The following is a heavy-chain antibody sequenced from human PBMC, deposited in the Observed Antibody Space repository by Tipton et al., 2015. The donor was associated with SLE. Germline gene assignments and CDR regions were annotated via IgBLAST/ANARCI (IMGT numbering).Heavy chain of an antibody. D-gene: IGHD2-15*01. CDR3: ARDDADWWFFDF. V-gene: IGHV3-11*04. J-gene: IGHJ4*02. Sequence: SLRLSCATSGFTFGDYGMSWVRQAPGKGLEWISYITTGGNTVHYADSVKGRFTISRDDAKSSLYLQVNFLTPEDTAVYYCARDDADWWFFDFWGQGTQVTVSS. CDR1: GFTFGDYG. CDR2: ITTGGNTV.